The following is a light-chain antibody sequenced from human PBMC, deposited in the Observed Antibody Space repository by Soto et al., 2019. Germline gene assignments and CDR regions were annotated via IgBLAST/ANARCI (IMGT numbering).Light chain of an antibody. J-gene: IGLJ1*01. Sequence: QSALTQPPSASASPGQSVTTSCTGTSSDVGGYNYVSWYQQYPGKAPQLMIYEVNKRPSGVPDRFSGSKSGNTASLTVSGLQAEDEADYYCSSYGGSNNYVFGTGTKVTVL. CDR1: SSDVGGYNY. CDR2: EVN. V-gene: IGLV2-8*01. CDR3: SSYGGSNNYV.